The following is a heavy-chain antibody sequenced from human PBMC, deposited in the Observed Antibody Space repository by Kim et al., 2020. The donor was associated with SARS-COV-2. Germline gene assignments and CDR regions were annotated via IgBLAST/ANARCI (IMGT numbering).Heavy chain of an antibody. Sequence: PSLKSRVTISVDTSKNQFSLKLSSVTAADTAVYYCARSIRDGSGSYYLSYWGQGTLVTVSS. CDR3: ARSIRDGSGSYYLSY. D-gene: IGHD3-10*01. V-gene: IGHV4-39*01. J-gene: IGHJ4*02.